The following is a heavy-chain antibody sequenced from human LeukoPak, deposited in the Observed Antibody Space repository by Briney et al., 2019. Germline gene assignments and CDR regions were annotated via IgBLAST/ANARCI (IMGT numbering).Heavy chain of an antibody. D-gene: IGHD2-15*01. Sequence: SGGSLRLSCAASGFTFSSYEMNWVRQAPGKGLEWVSYISSSGSTIYYADSVKGRFTISRDNAKNSLYLQMNSLRAEDTAVYYCARLRLVAAPDAFDIWGQGTMVTVSS. J-gene: IGHJ3*02. V-gene: IGHV3-48*03. CDR1: GFTFSSYE. CDR2: ISSSGSTI. CDR3: ARLRLVAAPDAFDI.